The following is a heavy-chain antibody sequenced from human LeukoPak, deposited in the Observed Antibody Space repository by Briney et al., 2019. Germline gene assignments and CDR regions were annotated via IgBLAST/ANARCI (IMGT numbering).Heavy chain of an antibody. V-gene: IGHV3-11*04. Sequence: GGSLRLSCAASGFTFSDYYMSWIRQAPGKGLEWVSYISSSSSTIYYADSVKGRFTISRDNAKNSLYLQMNSLRAEDTAVYYCARYDSSGYYVGAFDIWGQGTLVTVSS. CDR2: ISSSSSTI. CDR1: GFTFSDYY. J-gene: IGHJ4*02. CDR3: ARYDSSGYYVGAFDI. D-gene: IGHD3-22*01.